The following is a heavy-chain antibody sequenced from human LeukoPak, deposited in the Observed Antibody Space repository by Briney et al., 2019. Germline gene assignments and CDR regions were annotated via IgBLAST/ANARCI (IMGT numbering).Heavy chain of an antibody. Sequence: GGSLRLSCAASGFTFSSYWMTWVRQGPGKGLEWVANIKPDGSLIYYVDSVKGRFTISRDNSKNTLYLQMNSLRAEDTAVYYCAKDIARSTTFNWFDPWGQGTLVTVSS. CDR2: IKPDGSLI. CDR3: AKDIARSTTFNWFDP. CDR1: GFTFSSYW. D-gene: IGHD2-2*01. J-gene: IGHJ5*02. V-gene: IGHV3-7*01.